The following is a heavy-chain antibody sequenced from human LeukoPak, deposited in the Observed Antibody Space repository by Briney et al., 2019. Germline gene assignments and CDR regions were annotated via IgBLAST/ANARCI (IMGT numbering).Heavy chain of an antibody. D-gene: IGHD3-22*01. Sequence: PGGSLRLSCAASGFTFSSYSMNWVRQAPGKGLEWVSSISSSSSYIYYADSVKGRFTISRDNAKNSLYLQMNSLRAEDTAVYYCARGYIRSYDSSGGDAFDIWGQGTMVTVSS. CDR1: GFTFSSYS. J-gene: IGHJ3*02. CDR3: ARGYIRSYDSSGGDAFDI. CDR2: ISSSSSYI. V-gene: IGHV3-21*01.